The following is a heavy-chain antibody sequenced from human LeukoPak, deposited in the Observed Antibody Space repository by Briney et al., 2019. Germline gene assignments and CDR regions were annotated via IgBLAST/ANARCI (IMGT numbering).Heavy chain of an antibody. CDR3: ARSSGYRGGWFDP. CDR1: GGSISSYH. D-gene: IGHD5-12*01. Sequence: SETLSLTCTVSGGSISSYHWIWIRQPAGKGLEWIGRINSNGDTVYNPSLKSRATMSLDMTNNQFSLKLSSVTAADTAVYYCARSSGYRGGWFDPWGQGTLVTVSS. CDR2: INSNGDT. V-gene: IGHV4-4*07. J-gene: IGHJ5*02.